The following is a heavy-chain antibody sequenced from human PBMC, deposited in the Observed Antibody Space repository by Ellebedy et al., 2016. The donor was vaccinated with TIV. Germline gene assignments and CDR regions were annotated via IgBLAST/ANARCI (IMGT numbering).Heavy chain of an antibody. D-gene: IGHD4-17*01. Sequence: GGSLRLSCVASGFNFRSYWMGWVRQAPGKGLAWVANIYPDGSQKYYVDSAEGRFTISRDNAKDSPYLEMRSLRVEDTAMYYYARRGSYGDYAVQVNNWFGVWGQGIPVTVSP. V-gene: IGHV3-7*01. CDR1: GFNFRSYW. J-gene: IGHJ5*02. CDR3: ARRGSYGDYAVQVNNWFGV. CDR2: IYPDGSQK.